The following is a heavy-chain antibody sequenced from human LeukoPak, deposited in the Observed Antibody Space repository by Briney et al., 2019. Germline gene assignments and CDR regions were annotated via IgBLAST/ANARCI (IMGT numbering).Heavy chain of an antibody. Sequence: PSETLSLTCAVYGGSFSGYYWSWIRQPPGKGLEWIGEINHSGSTNYNPSLKSRVTISVDTSKNQFSLKLSSVTAADTAVYYCARGPFRKGYFDYWGQGTLVTVSS. CDR1: GGSFSGYY. CDR2: INHSGST. D-gene: IGHD1-14*01. V-gene: IGHV4-34*01. CDR3: ARGPFRKGYFDY. J-gene: IGHJ4*02.